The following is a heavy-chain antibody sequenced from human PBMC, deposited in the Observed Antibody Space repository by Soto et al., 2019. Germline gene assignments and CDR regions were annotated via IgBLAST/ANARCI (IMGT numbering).Heavy chain of an antibody. CDR1: GFSVSSYA. Sequence: GGSLRFACAASGFSVSSYAMSWVRQPPGKGLAWVSAISGSGGSTYYADSVKVRFTISRDNSKNTLYLQMNSLRAEDTAVYYCAKGRRYCSSTSCRIVYGMDVWGQGTTVTVSS. J-gene: IGHJ6*02. V-gene: IGHV3-23*01. CDR3: AKGRRYCSSTSCRIVYGMDV. D-gene: IGHD2-2*01. CDR2: ISGSGGST.